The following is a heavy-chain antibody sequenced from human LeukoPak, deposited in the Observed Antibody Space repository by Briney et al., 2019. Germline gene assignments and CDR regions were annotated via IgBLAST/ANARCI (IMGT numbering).Heavy chain of an antibody. V-gene: IGHV4-4*07. D-gene: IGHD3-22*01. CDR2: IYTSGST. J-gene: IGHJ4*02. Sequence: SETLSLTCAVSGYSISSGYYWGWIRQPAGKGLEWIGRIYTSGSTNYNPSLKSRVTMSVDTSKNQFSLKLSSVTAADTAVYYCARVGDSSGYYFVDYWGQGTLVTVSS. CDR1: GYSISSGYY. CDR3: ARVGDSSGYYFVDY.